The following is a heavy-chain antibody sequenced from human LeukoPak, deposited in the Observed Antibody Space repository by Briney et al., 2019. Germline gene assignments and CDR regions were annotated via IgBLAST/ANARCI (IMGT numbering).Heavy chain of an antibody. J-gene: IGHJ3*02. D-gene: IGHD3-16*01. CDR3: ARVLPGLAFDI. V-gene: IGHV4-39*07. Sequence: PSETLSLTCTVSGGSISNTPYYWGWIRQPPGKGLEWIGYIYSSGSTYYNLSLQSRLTISSDTSKSHFSLRLTSVTSADTATYYCARVLPGLAFDIWGQGTTVTVSS. CDR2: IYSSGST. CDR1: GGSISNTPYY.